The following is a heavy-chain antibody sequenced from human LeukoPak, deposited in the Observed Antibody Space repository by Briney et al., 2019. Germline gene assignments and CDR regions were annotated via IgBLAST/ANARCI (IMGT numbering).Heavy chain of an antibody. CDR2: ISYDGSNK. D-gene: IGHD3-10*01. Sequence: GRSLRLSWAASGFTFSSYAMHWVRQAPGKGREWVAVISYDGSNKYYADSVKGRFTISRDNSKNTLYLQMNSLRAEDTAVYYCARGRGVIITDAFDIWGQGTMVTVSS. V-gene: IGHV3-30-3*01. CDR3: ARGRGVIITDAFDI. CDR1: GFTFSSYA. J-gene: IGHJ3*02.